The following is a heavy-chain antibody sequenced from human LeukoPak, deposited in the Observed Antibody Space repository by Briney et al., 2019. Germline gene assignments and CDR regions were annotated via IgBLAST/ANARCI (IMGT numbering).Heavy chain of an antibody. D-gene: IGHD2-8*01. CDR3: ARVPENIVLMVYAIGYFDY. Sequence: GASVKVSCKASGYTFTSYGISWVRQAPGQGLEGMGWISAYNGNTNYAQKLQGRVTMTTDTSTSTAYMELRSLRSDDTAVYYCARVPENIVLMVYAIGYFDYWGQGTLVTVSS. V-gene: IGHV1-18*01. CDR2: ISAYNGNT. J-gene: IGHJ4*02. CDR1: GYTFTSYG.